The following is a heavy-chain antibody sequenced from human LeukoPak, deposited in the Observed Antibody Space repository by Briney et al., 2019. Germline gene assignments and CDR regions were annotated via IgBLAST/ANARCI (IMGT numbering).Heavy chain of an antibody. Sequence: PSETLSLTCTVSGGSISSYYWSWIRQPPGKGLEWIGYIYYSGSTNYNPSLKSRVTISVDTSKNQFSLKLSSVTAADTAVYYCAREKYDSSGYRLLDYWGQGTLVTVSS. CDR2: IYYSGST. D-gene: IGHD3-22*01. CDR1: GGSISSYY. CDR3: AREKYDSSGYRLLDY. V-gene: IGHV4-59*01. J-gene: IGHJ4*02.